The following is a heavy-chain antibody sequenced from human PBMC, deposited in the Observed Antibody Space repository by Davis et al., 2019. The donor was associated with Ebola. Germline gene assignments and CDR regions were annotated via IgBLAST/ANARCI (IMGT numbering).Heavy chain of an antibody. CDR3: ARGGYVDL. Sequence: AASVQVSCKASGYTFTSYGITWVRQAPGQGLEWMGWINTNTGNPTYAQGFTGRFVFSLDTSVSTAYLQISSLKAEGTAVYYCARGGYVDLWGRGTLVTVSS. CDR1: GYTFTSYG. V-gene: IGHV7-4-1*02. J-gene: IGHJ2*01. CDR2: INTNTGNP.